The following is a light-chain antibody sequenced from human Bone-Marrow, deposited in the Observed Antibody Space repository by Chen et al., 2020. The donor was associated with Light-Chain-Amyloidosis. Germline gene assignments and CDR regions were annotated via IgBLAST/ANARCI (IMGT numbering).Light chain of an antibody. Sequence: YVLTQPSSVSVAPGQTATIARGGNNIGSTSVHWYQQSPGQAPLLVVYDDSDRPSGIPERLSGSNSGNTATLTISRVEAGDEADYYCQVWDRSSDRPVFGGGTKLTVL. CDR3: QVWDRSSDRPV. V-gene: IGLV3-21*02. CDR2: DDS. CDR1: NIGSTS. J-gene: IGLJ3*02.